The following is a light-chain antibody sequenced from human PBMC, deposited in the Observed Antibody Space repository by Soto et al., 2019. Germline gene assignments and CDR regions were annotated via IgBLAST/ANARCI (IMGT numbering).Light chain of an antibody. Sequence: IQLTQSPSSLSASVGDRVTITCRASQGISSYLAWYQQEPGKAPKLLIYAASTLQSGVPSRFSGSGSGTDLTLTISSLQPEDFATYYCQQLNSYPLPFGGGTKVDIX. CDR1: QGISSY. CDR3: QQLNSYPLP. V-gene: IGKV1-9*01. J-gene: IGKJ4*01. CDR2: AAS.